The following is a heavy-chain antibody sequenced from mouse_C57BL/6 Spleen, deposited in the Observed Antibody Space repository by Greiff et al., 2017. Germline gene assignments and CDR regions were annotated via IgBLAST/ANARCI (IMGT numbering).Heavy chain of an antibody. D-gene: IGHD1-1*02. Sequence: EVQLQQSGPELVKPGASVKLSCKASGYTFTDYNMHWVKQSHGKSLEWIGYINPNNGGTSYNQKFKGKATLTVNKSSSTAYMERRSLTSEDSAVYYCARGNYYDKYYYAMDYWGQGTSVTVSS. J-gene: IGHJ4*01. V-gene: IGHV1-22*01. CDR3: ARGNYYDKYYYAMDY. CDR2: INPNNGGT. CDR1: GYTFTDYN.